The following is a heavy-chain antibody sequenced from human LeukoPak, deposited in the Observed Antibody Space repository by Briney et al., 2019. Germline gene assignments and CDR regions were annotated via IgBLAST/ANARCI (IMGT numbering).Heavy chain of an antibody. D-gene: IGHD3-9*01. V-gene: IGHV3-7*01. J-gene: IGHJ4*02. Sequence: AGGSLRLSCAASGFTFSSYWMSWVRQAPGKGLEWVANIKQDGSEKYYVDSVKGRFTISRDNAKNSLYLQMNSLRAEDTAVYYCARGWDYDILTGYPHYFDYWGQGTLVTVSS. CDR3: ARGWDYDILTGYPHYFDY. CDR1: GFTFSSYW. CDR2: IKQDGSEK.